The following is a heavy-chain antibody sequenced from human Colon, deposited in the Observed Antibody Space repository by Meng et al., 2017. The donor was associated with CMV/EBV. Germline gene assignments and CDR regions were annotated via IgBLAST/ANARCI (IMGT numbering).Heavy chain of an antibody. D-gene: IGHD2-2*03. Sequence: GGSLRLSCTASGFTFRSYWMHWVRQAPGKGLVWVSRINKDGGSITYADFVEGRFTISRDNAKNTLYLQMNSLRAEDTAVYYCAKPGYCSSTSCYKGVGLDYWGQGTLVTVSS. CDR2: INKDGGSI. CDR3: AKPGYCSSTSCYKGVGLDY. V-gene: IGHV3-74*01. J-gene: IGHJ4*02. CDR1: GFTFRSYW.